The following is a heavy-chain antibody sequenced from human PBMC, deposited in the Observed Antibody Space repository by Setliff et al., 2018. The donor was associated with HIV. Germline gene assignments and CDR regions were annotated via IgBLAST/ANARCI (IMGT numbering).Heavy chain of an antibody. CDR2: IYTSGST. V-gene: IGHV4-61*09. Sequence: SETLSLTCSVSGGSVNSGGYYWSWIRQSAGKALEWIGQIYTSGSTNYNPSLKSRVTISVDTSKNQFSLKLSSVTAADTAVYYCARARGRYCSGGSCFRAEYFQHWGQGTLVTVSS. D-gene: IGHD2-15*01. CDR1: GGSVNSGGYY. CDR3: ARARGRYCSGGSCFRAEYFQH. J-gene: IGHJ1*01.